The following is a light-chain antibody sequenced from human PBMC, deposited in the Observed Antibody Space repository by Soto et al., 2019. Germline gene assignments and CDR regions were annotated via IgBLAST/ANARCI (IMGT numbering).Light chain of an antibody. CDR2: DAS. CDR1: QSVSNQ. V-gene: IGKV3-11*01. CDR3: QQRTGSST. Sequence: EIVMTQSPATLSLSPGERATLSCRASQSVSNQLAWYQQKPGQAPRLLIYDASRRVTGTPPRFSGSGSGTDFTLTLSSLEPEDFAVYYCQQRTGSSTFGQGTRLEIK. J-gene: IGKJ5*01.